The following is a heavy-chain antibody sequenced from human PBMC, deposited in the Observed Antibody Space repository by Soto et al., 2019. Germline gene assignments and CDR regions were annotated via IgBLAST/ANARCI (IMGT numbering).Heavy chain of an antibody. CDR3: ARDNSGSYGSGFLDP. CDR1: GFTFSSYA. V-gene: IGHV3-30-3*01. D-gene: IGHD1-26*01. Sequence: GGSLRLSCAASGFTFSSYAMHWVRQAPGKGLEWVAVISYDGSNKYYADSVKGRFTISRDNSKNTLYLQMNSLRAEDTAVYYCARDNSGSYGSGFLDPWGQGTLVTVSS. CDR2: ISYDGSNK. J-gene: IGHJ5*02.